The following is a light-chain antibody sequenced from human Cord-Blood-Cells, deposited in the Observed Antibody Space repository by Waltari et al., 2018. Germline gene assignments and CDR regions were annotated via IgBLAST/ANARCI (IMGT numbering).Light chain of an antibody. V-gene: IGKV1-33*01. CDR3: QQYDNLFT. CDR2: DAS. CDR1: QDISNY. J-gene: IGKJ3*01. Sequence: SLSASVGDRVTITCQASQDISNYLNWYQQKPGKAPKLLIYDASNLETGVPSRFSGSGSGTDFTFTISSLQPEDIATYYCQQYDNLFTFGPGTKVDIK.